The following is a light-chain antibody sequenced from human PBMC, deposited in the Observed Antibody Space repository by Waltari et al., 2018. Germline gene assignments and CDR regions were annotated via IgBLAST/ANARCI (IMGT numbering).Light chain of an antibody. CDR2: GAS. V-gene: IGKV3-20*01. Sequence: EIVLTQSPGTLSLSPGERGTLSCRASQSVRRFLAWYQQKPGQAPRLRIYGASTRATGIPDRFSGSGSGTDFSLTISRLEPEDFAVYYCQKYDRLPATFGQGTKVEIK. J-gene: IGKJ1*01. CDR3: QKYDRLPAT. CDR1: QSVRRF.